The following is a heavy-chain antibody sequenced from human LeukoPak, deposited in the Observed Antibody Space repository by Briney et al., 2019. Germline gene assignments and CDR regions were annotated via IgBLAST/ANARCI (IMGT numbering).Heavy chain of an antibody. V-gene: IGHV4-59*01. Sequence: SSETLSLACTVSGGSISSYYWSWIRQPPGKGLEWIGNIYDSGSTNYNPSLKSRVTISVDTSKNQCSLKLSSVTAADTAVYYCARQSISGSSLSYFDYWGQGTLVNVSS. CDR3: ARQSISGSSLSYFDY. D-gene: IGHD3-22*01. CDR2: IYDSGST. J-gene: IGHJ4*02. CDR1: GGSISSYY.